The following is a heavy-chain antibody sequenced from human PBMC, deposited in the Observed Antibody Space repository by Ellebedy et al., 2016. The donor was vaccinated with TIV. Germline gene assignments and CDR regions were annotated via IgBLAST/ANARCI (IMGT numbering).Heavy chain of an antibody. D-gene: IGHD6-13*01. J-gene: IGHJ5*02. CDR2: ISYDGSNE. V-gene: IGHV3-30*03. CDR3: AREGSPLAAAGLS. Sequence: GGSLRLSCAASGFTFSSYDMHWVRQAPGKGLEWVAVISYDGSNEYYADSVKGRFTISRDNSKNTLNLQMNSLRADDTAVYYCAREGSPLAAAGLSWGQGTLVTVSS. CDR1: GFTFSSYD.